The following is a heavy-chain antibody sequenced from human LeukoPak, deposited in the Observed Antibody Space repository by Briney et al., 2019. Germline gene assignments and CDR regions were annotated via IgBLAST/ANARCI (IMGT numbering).Heavy chain of an antibody. V-gene: IGHV4-59*08. CDR3: ARHSHSSSWYYFDY. CDR1: GGSISSYY. D-gene: IGHD6-13*01. J-gene: IGHJ4*02. CDR2: IYYSGST. Sequence: PSETLSLTCTLSGGSISSYYWSWIRQPPGKGLEWIGYIYYSGSTNYNPSLKSRVTISVDTSKNQFSLKLSSVTAADTAVYYCARHSHSSSWYYFDYWGQGTLVTVSS.